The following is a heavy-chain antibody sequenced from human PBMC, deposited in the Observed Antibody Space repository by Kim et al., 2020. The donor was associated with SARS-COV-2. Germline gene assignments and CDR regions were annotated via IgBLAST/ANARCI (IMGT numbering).Heavy chain of an antibody. CDR3: ARQAITMIVVVIVYFDY. Sequence: KGRFTISRDNSKNTLYLQMNSLRAEDTAVYYCARQAITMIVVVIVYFDYWGQGTLVTVSS. V-gene: IGHV3-30*01. D-gene: IGHD3-22*01. J-gene: IGHJ4*02.